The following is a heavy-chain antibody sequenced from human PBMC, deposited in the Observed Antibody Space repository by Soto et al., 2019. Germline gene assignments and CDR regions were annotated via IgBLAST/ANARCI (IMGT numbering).Heavy chain of an antibody. Sequence: QVQLVQSGAEVKKPGASVKVSCKASGYTFTSYAMHWVRQAPGQRLEWMGWINAGNGNTKYSQKFQGRVTITRETSASTAYMELSSLRSEDTAVYYCARDQSSVYYYDSSGPDGGHYFDYWGQGTLVTVSS. D-gene: IGHD3-22*01. CDR3: ARDQSSVYYYDSSGPDGGHYFDY. CDR1: GYTFTSYA. CDR2: INAGNGNT. V-gene: IGHV1-3*01. J-gene: IGHJ4*02.